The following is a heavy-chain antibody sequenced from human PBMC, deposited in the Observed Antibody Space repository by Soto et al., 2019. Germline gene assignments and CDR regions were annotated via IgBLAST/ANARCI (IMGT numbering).Heavy chain of an antibody. V-gene: IGHV1-18*01. CDR3: AREPPPMDG. CDR2: ISADNGNT. J-gene: IGHJ6*02. CDR1: GYTFTSYG. Sequence: QVQLVQSGAEVKKPGASVKVSCKASGYTFTSYGISWVRQATGQGLEWMGWISADNGNTNYAQKLRGTVTMTTSTSTSTADMEIRSLRSDDTAVYYCAREPPPMDGWCQGTTVTVCS.